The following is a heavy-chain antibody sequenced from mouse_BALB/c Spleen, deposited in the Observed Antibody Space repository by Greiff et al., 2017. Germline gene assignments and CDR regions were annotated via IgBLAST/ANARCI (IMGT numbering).Heavy chain of an antibody. D-gene: IGHD2-1*01. Sequence: DVHLVESGGGLVKPGGSLKLSCAASGFTFSSYAMSWVRQTPEKRLEWVATISSGGSYTYYPDSVKGRFTISRDNAKNTLYLQMSSLRSEDTAMYYCARRDGNYDYWGEGTTLTVSS. J-gene: IGHJ2*01. CDR1: GFTFSSYA. V-gene: IGHV5-9-3*01. CDR3: ARRDGNYDY. CDR2: ISSGGSYT.